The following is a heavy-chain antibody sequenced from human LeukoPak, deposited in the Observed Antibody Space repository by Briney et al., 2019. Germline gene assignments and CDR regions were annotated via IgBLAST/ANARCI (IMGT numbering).Heavy chain of an antibody. V-gene: IGHV1-46*01. D-gene: IGHD3-22*01. J-gene: IGHJ3*02. CDR3: ARRGDDSSGYRAGTDAFDI. CDR1: GYTFTSYY. Sequence: ASVKVSCKASGYTFTSYYMHWVRQAPGQGLEWMGIINPSGGSTSYAQKFQGRVTMTGDTSTSTVYMELSSLRSEDTAVYYCARRGDDSSGYRAGTDAFDIWGQGTMVTVSS. CDR2: INPSGGST.